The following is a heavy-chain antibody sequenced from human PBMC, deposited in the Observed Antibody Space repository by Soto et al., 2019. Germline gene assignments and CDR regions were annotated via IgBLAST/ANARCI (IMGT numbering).Heavy chain of an antibody. CDR2: INPSGGST. D-gene: IGHD2-2*01. V-gene: IGHV1-46*01. J-gene: IGHJ3*02. CDR1: GYTFTSYY. Sequence: ASVKVSCKASGYTFTSYYMHWVRQAPGQGLEWMGIINPSGGSTSYAQKFQGRVTMTRDTSTSTVYMELSSLRSEDTAVYYCAREGVLDRYCSSPSCPPEAYDAIDISGQGTMVTV. CDR3: AREGVLDRYCSSPSCPPEAYDAIDI.